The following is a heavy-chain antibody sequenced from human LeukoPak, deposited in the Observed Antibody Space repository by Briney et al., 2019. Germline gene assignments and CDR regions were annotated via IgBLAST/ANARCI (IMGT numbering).Heavy chain of an antibody. CDR1: GGSISSYY. CDR3: ARGYKPAYSTGWSIFDY. J-gene: IGHJ4*02. CDR2: IYYSGST. D-gene: IGHD6-19*01. V-gene: IGHV4-59*01. Sequence: PSETLSLTCTVSGGSISSYYWSWIRQPPGKGLEWIGYIYYSGSTNYNPSLKSRVTISVDTSKNQFSLKLSSVTAADTAVYYCARGYKPAYSTGWSIFDYWGQGTLVAVSS.